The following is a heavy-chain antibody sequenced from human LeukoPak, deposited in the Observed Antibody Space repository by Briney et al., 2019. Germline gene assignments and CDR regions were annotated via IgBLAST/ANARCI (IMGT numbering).Heavy chain of an antibody. CDR3: AREVGYCSGGSCSYGMDV. D-gene: IGHD2-15*01. CDR1: GYTFTSYA. CDR2: INAGNGNT. J-gene: IGHJ6*02. Sequence: ASVKVSCKASGYTFTSYAMHWVRQAPGQRLEWMGWINAGNGNTKYSQKFQGRVTITRDTSASTAYMELSSLRSEDTAVYYCAREVGYCSGGSCSYGMDVWGQGTTVTVSS. V-gene: IGHV1-3*01.